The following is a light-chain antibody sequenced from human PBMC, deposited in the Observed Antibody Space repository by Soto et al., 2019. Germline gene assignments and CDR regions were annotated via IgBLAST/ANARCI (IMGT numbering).Light chain of an antibody. CDR3: CSYAGSGTAWV. CDR2: EGS. Sequence: QSALTQPASVSGSPGHSITISCTGTGSDVGTYNLVSWYQQHPGKAPRLIIYEGSKRPSAVSIRFSGSKSGNTASLTISGLQAEDEADYYCCSYAGSGTAWVFGGGTKLTVL. CDR1: GSDVGTYNL. V-gene: IGLV2-23*01. J-gene: IGLJ3*02.